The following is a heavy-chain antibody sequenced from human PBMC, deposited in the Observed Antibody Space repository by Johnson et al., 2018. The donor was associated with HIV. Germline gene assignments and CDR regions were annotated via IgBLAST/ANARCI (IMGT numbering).Heavy chain of an antibody. CDR1: GFNFSTYA. CDR2: ISSNGGRT. CDR3: ARERVQDKSGLDAFDF. D-gene: IGHD3-3*01. Sequence: VKLVESGGGLVQPGGSLRLSCVASGFNFSTYAMHWVRQAPGKGLDYVAAISSNGGRTYYANSVKGRFTISRDNSKNTLFLQMGRLRTEDKAVYYCARERVQDKSGLDAFDFWGQGTMVTVSS. V-gene: IGHV3-64*01. J-gene: IGHJ3*01.